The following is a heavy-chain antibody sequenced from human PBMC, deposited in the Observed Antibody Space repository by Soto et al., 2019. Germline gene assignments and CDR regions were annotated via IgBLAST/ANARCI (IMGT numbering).Heavy chain of an antibody. CDR3: ANCDSSGYYHTGEYYYYYGMDV. J-gene: IGHJ6*02. CDR1: GFTFSRYA. V-gene: IGHV3-23*01. Sequence: GGSLRLSCAASGFTFSRYAMSWVRQAPGKGLEWVSAISGSGGSTYYADSVKGRFTISRDNSKNTLYLQMNSLRAEDTAVYYCANCDSSGYYHTGEYYYYYGMDVWGQGTTVTVSS. D-gene: IGHD3-22*01. CDR2: ISGSGGST.